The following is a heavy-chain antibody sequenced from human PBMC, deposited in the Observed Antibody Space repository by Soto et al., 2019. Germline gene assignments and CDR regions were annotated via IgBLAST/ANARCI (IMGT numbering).Heavy chain of an antibody. D-gene: IGHD3-3*01. CDR3: ARGWRFDP. J-gene: IGHJ5*02. CDR2: INHSGIT. V-gene: IGHV4-34*01. Sequence: PAETLSLTCAVRGGSFSSYQWSWIRQTPGQGLEWIGEINHSGITNYNTSLRSRITMSVDTSKKEFSLKLTSVNAAETAVYYCARGWRFDPWGQGTLVTVSS. CDR1: GGSFSSYQ.